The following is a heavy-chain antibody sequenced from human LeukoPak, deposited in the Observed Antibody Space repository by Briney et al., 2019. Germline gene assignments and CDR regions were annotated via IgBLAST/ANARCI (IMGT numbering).Heavy chain of an antibody. V-gene: IGHV1-8*01. CDR1: GYTFTTYD. Sequence: ASVKVSCKASGYTFTTYDINWVRQATGQGLEWMGWMNPNSGNTGYAQKFQGRVTITRNTSISTAYMDLSYLRSEDTAAYYCARGKAGDSGGHRAFDIWGQGTMVTVSS. J-gene: IGHJ3*02. D-gene: IGHD2-15*01. CDR3: ARGKAGDSGGHRAFDI. CDR2: MNPNSGNT.